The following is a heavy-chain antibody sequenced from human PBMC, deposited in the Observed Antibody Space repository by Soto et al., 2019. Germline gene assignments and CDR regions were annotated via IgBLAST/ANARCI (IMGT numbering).Heavy chain of an antibody. Sequence: GGSLRLSCAASGFTFSSYSMNWVRQAPGKGLEWVSYISSSSSTIYYADSVKGRFTISRDNAKNSLYLQMNSLRDEDTAVYYCARDPHGSGSYIPAGLYYYYYGMDVWGQGTTVTVSS. D-gene: IGHD3-10*01. CDR3: ARDPHGSGSYIPAGLYYYYYGMDV. V-gene: IGHV3-48*02. CDR1: GFTFSSYS. CDR2: ISSSSSTI. J-gene: IGHJ6*02.